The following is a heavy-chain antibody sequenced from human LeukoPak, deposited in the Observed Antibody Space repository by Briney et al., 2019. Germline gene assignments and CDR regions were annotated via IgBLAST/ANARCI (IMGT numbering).Heavy chain of an antibody. D-gene: IGHD2-15*01. CDR1: GFTFSNAW. V-gene: IGHV3-15*01. CDR2: IKSKVDGGTR. J-gene: IGHJ4*02. Sequence: GGSLRLSCAASGFTFSNAWMSWVRQAPGKGLEWVGRIKSKVDGGTRDYAAPVKGRFIISRDDSENKLFLQMNSLEIGDTAVYYCAVERGGCSAVTCYAFNHWGQGTLVTVSS. CDR3: AVERGGCSAVTCYAFNH.